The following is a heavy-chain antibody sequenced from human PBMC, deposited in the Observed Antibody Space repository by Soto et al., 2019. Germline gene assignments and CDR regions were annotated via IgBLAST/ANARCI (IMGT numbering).Heavy chain of an antibody. V-gene: IGHV4-59*01. CDR2: IHYSGTT. J-gene: IGHJ4*02. Sequence: KPSETLSLTCTVSGTSISSYYWSWIRQPPGKGLEWIANIHYSGTTNYNPSLASRVTLSVDTSKIQFSLKMTSVTAADRAMYFCARYNSYAIDYWGRGTLVTVSS. CDR3: ARYNSYAIDY. D-gene: IGHD2-8*01. CDR1: GTSISSYY.